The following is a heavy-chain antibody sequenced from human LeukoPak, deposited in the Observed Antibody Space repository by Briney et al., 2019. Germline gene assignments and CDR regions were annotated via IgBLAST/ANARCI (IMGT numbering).Heavy chain of an antibody. CDR3: ASSSRKYCSSTSCYIFAVDY. Sequence: SETLSLTCAVYGGSFSGYYWSWIRQPPGKGLEWIGEINHSGSTNYNPSLKSRVTISVDTSKNQFSPKLSSVTAADTAVYYCASSSRKYCSSTSCYIFAVDYWGQGTLVTVSS. J-gene: IGHJ4*02. CDR2: INHSGST. D-gene: IGHD2-2*02. CDR1: GGSFSGYY. V-gene: IGHV4-34*01.